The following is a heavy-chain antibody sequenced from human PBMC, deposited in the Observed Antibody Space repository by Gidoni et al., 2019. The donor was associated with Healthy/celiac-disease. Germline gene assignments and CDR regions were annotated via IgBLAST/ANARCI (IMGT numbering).Heavy chain of an antibody. Sequence: QVQLVQSGAEVKKPGSSVKVSCKASAGTFSSYAISWVRQAPGQGLEWMGRIIPILDITNYAQKFQGRVTITADKSTSTAYMELSSLRSEDTAVYYCARGEGYGSWRHWGQGTLVTVSS. V-gene: IGHV1-69*04. J-gene: IGHJ4*02. CDR3: ARGEGYGSWRH. CDR1: AGTFSSYA. D-gene: IGHD6-13*01. CDR2: IIPILDIT.